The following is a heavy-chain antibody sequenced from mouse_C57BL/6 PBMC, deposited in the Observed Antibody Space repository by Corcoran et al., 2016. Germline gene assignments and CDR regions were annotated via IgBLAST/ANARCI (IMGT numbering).Heavy chain of an antibody. V-gene: IGHV3-6*01. CDR2: ISYDGSN. CDR1: GYSITSGYY. D-gene: IGHD1-1*01. J-gene: IGHJ1*03. CDR3: ARAITTVAFDV. Sequence: DVQLQESGPGLVKPSQSLSLTCSVTGYSITSGYYWNWIRQFPGTKLEWMGYISYDGSNNYNPSLKNRISITRDTSKNQFFLKLNSVTTEDTATYYCARAITTVAFDVWGTGTTVTVSS.